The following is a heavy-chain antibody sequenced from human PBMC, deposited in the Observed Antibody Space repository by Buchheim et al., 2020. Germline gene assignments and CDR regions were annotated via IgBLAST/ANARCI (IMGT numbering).Heavy chain of an antibody. CDR3: ARLYYYDSGSLDY. J-gene: IGHJ4*02. CDR1: GGPVSRSNHF. V-gene: IGHV4-39*01. D-gene: IGHD3-10*01. Sequence: QLQESGPGLVKPSETLSLTCTVSGGPVSRSNHFWGWIRQPPGKGLEWIGTIHNSGTTYYDPSLKSRVTIYVDTSKNQFSLKLNSVTAADTAMYYRARLYYYDSGSLDYWGQGTL. CDR2: IHNSGTT.